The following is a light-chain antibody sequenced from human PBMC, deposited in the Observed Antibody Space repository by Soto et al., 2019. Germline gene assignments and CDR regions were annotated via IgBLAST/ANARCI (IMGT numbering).Light chain of an antibody. CDR2: EVN. CDR1: SSDVGYYNL. Sequence: HSVLTQPAAVSGSTGQSITISCTGTSSDVGYYNLVSWYQQHPGKAPKLIIYEVNKRPSGFSNRFSGSKSGNTASLTISGLQAEDEADYYCCSYAGSTTHYVFGTGTKLTVL. V-gene: IGLV2-23*02. J-gene: IGLJ1*01. CDR3: CSYAGSTTHYV.